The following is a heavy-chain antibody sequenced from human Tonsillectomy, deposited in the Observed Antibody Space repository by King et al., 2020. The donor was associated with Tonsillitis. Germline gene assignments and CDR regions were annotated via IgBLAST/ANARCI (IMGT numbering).Heavy chain of an antibody. CDR3: TRDSEWRYFDWSEPGY. V-gene: IGHV3-49*03. CDR2: IRSKVYGGTT. Sequence: VQLVESGGNLVQPGRSLRLSCTTSGFTFGDYAMSWFRQAPGKGLEWVGFIRSKVYGGTTEYAASVKGRFTISRDDSKSIAYLQMNSLKTEDTAVYYCTRDSEWRYFDWSEPGYWGQGTLVTVSS. CDR1: GFTFGDYA. J-gene: IGHJ4*02. D-gene: IGHD3-9*01.